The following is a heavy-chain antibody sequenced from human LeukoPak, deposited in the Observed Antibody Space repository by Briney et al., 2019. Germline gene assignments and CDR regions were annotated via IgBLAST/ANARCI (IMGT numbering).Heavy chain of an antibody. CDR1: GFTFDDYG. D-gene: IGHD3-16*01. Sequence: PGGSLRLSCAASGFTFDDYGMHWVRQAPGKGLEWVSGISWNSDSRGYADSVKGRFTISRDNGKNSLYLQMNSLRAEGMALYYCAKARQGDGGFDYWGQGTLVTVSS. CDR3: AKARQGDGGFDY. CDR2: ISWNSDSR. J-gene: IGHJ4*02. V-gene: IGHV3-9*03.